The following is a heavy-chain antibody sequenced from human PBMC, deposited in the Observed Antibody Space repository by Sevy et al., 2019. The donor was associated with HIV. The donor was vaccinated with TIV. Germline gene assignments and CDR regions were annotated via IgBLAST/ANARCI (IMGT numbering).Heavy chain of an antibody. J-gene: IGHJ6*02. V-gene: IGHV3-49*03. CDR1: GFTFGDYG. Sequence: GGSLRLSCTTSGFTFGDYGMSWFRQAPGKGLEWIGFIRSKPYGGAAEYAASVKGRFTISRDDSKSIASLQMSSLKTEDTAVYYCSRVPPPRLCSSASCYEGDYNYYGMDVRGQGTTVTVSS. CDR3: SRVPPPRLCSSASCYEGDYNYYGMDV. D-gene: IGHD2-2*01. CDR2: IRSKPYGGAA.